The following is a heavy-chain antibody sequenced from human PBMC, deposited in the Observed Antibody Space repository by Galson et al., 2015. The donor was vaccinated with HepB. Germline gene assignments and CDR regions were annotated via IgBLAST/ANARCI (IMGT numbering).Heavy chain of an antibody. CDR1: GGTFSSYT. CDR2: IIPILGIA. V-gene: IGHV1-69*02. J-gene: IGHJ4*02. Sequence: SVKVSCKASGGTFSSYTISWVRQAPGQGLEWMGRIIPILGIANYAQKFQGRVTITADKSTSTAYMELSSLRSDDTAVYYCARDTRGYSSADYWGQGTLVTVSS. CDR3: ARDTRGYSSADY. D-gene: IGHD5-18*01.